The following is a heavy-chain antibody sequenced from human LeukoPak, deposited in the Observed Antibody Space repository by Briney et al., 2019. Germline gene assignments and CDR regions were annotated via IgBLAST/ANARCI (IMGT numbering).Heavy chain of an antibody. D-gene: IGHD2-15*01. J-gene: IGHJ4*02. CDR3: ARENLDCSGGSCYSLIDY. CDR2: INHSGST. V-gene: IGHV4-34*01. CDR1: GGSFSGYY. Sequence: SETLSLTCAVYGGSFSGYYWSWIRQPPGKGLEWIGEINHSGSTNYNPSLKSRVTISVDTSKNQLSLKLSSVTAADTAVYYCARENLDCSGGSCYSLIDYWGQGTLVTVSS.